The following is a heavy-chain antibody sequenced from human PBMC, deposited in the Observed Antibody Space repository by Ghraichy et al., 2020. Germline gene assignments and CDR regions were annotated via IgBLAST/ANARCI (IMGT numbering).Heavy chain of an antibody. D-gene: IGHD1-14*01. CDR1: GFIFTSYW. J-gene: IGHJ3*02. V-gene: IGHV3-74*01. CDR3: AREALWVSRPPVAFEI. CDR2: VGGDGTVT. Sequence: GGSLRLSCAASGFIFTSYWLHWVRQAPGKGLVWVSRVGGDGTVTNYADSVKGRFTISRDNAKSTVYLQMNGLRAEDTAVYYCAREALWVSRPPVAFEIWGQGAMVTVSS.